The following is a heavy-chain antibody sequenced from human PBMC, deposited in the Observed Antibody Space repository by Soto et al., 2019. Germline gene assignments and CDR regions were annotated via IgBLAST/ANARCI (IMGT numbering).Heavy chain of an antibody. CDR2: IIPIFGTA. J-gene: IGHJ4*02. Sequence: SVKVSCKASGGTFSSYAISWVRQAPGQGLEWMGGIIPIFGTANYAQKFQGRDTITADESTSTAYMELSSLRSEDTAVYYCARAPIVVVPAAMRPYYFDYWGQGTLVTVSS. CDR3: ARAPIVVVPAAMRPYYFDY. V-gene: IGHV1-69*13. D-gene: IGHD2-2*01. CDR1: GGTFSSYA.